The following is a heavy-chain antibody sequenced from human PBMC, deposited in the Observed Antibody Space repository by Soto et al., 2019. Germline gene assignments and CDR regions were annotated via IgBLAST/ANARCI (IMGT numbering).Heavy chain of an antibody. CDR3: ARPKDYDDCLDL. CDR2: INANNGNT. D-gene: IGHD3-22*01. J-gene: IGHJ4*02. CDR1: GYTFTGYY. V-gene: IGHV1-3*01. Sequence: ASVKVSCKASGYTFTGYYMHWVRQAPGQRLEWMGWINANNGNTKYAQKFQGRVTFTRDTSANTAYMELSSLISEDTAVYYCARPKDYDDCLDLWGQGTLVTV.